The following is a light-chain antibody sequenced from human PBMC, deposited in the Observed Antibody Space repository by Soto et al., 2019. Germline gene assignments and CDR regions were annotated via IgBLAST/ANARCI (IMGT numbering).Light chain of an antibody. CDR2: GAS. CDR3: PQRSNGPT. V-gene: IGKV3D-11*02. J-gene: IGKJ5*01. CDR1: QSISSY. Sequence: EILMTQSPDTLSLSPGERDTLSCRASQSISSYLAWYQQKPGQAPSILFYGASTRATGIPARFSGSGAGTEFTLTISSLEPEDFAVYYCPQRSNGPTFGKGKRLEIK.